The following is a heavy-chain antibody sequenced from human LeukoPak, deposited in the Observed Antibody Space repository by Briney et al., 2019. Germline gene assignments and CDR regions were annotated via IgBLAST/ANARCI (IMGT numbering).Heavy chain of an antibody. J-gene: IGHJ4*02. D-gene: IGHD3-22*01. CDR1: GFTLSSYA. CDR2: ISYDGSNK. Sequence: GGSLRLSCAASGFTLSSYAMHWVRQAPGKGLEWVAVISYDGSNKYYADSVKGRFTISRDNSKNTLYLQMNSLRAEDTAVYYCARDPYYYDSSGYCDYWGQGTLVTVSS. CDR3: ARDPYYYDSSGYCDY. V-gene: IGHV3-30-3*01.